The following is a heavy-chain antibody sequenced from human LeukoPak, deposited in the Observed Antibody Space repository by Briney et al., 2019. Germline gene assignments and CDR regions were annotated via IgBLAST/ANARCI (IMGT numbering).Heavy chain of an antibody. J-gene: IGHJ4*02. CDR1: GITLSGYA. V-gene: IGHV3-23*01. CDR3: SWGFEN. Sequence: PGGSLRLSCAASGITLSGYAVSWGRQAPGKGLECVSTISRSGSTHYADSVKGRFTISRDNSKSTLYLQMNSLRADDTAVYYCSWGFENWGQRTLVTVSS. D-gene: IGHD3-16*01. CDR2: ISRSGST.